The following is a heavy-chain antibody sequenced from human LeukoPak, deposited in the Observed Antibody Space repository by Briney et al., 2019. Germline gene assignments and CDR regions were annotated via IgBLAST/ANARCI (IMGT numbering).Heavy chain of an antibody. J-gene: IGHJ3*02. CDR2: IWYDGSNK. Sequence: LEWVAVIWYDGSNKYYADSVKGRFTISRDNSKNTLYLQMNSLRAEDTAVYYCARVRGAFDIWGQGTMVTVSS. V-gene: IGHV3-33*01. CDR3: ARVRGAFDI.